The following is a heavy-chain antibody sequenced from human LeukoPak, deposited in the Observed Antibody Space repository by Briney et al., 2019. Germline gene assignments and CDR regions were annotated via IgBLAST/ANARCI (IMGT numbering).Heavy chain of an antibody. V-gene: IGHV3-53*01. CDR2: IYSGGTT. D-gene: IGHD3-22*01. CDR3: ARGSPVVPTI. Sequence: GGSLRLSCAASGFSISNNYMTWVRQAPGKGLEWVSVIYSGGTTYYADSVKGRFIISRDNSKNTLSLQMNSLRAEDTAVYYCARGSPVVPTIWGQGTMVTVSS. CDR1: GFSISNNY. J-gene: IGHJ3*02.